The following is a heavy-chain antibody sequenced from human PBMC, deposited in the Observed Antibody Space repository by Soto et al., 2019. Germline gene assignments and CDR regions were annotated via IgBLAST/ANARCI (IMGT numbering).Heavy chain of an antibody. CDR3: AKDRYPNPFMITFGGVIVMGY. V-gene: IGHV3-23*01. J-gene: IGHJ4*02. Sequence: GGSLRLSCAASGFTFSSYAMSWVRQAPGKGLEWVSAISGSGGSTYYADSVKVRFTISRDNSKNTLYLQMNSLRAEDTAVYYCAKDRYPNPFMITFGGVIVMGYWGQGTLVTVSS. CDR1: GFTFSSYA. CDR2: ISGSGGST. D-gene: IGHD3-16*02.